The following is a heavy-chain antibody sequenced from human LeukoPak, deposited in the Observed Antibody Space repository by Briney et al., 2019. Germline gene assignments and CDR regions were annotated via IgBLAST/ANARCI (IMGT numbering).Heavy chain of an antibody. CDR2: ISYDGGKK. Sequence: GGSLRLSCAASGFTFSSHDMHWVRQAPGKGLEWVAIISYDGGKKDYADSVKGRFTISRDNAKNSLYLQMNSLRAEDTAVYYCAELGITMIGGVWGKGTTVTISS. V-gene: IGHV3-33*05. J-gene: IGHJ6*04. D-gene: IGHD3-10*02. CDR3: AELGITMIGGV. CDR1: GFTFSSHD.